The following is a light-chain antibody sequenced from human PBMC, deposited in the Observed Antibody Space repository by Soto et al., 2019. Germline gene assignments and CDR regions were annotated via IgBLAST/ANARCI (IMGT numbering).Light chain of an antibody. CDR3: ASWDDSLNGWV. V-gene: IGLV1-44*01. Sequence: QSVLTQPPSASGTPGRRVTSSCSGSKSNIGSYSVNCYQQFPGAAPKLLIFSNNQRPSRVPDRFSGSKSGTSASLAISGLQSEHEADYYCASWDDSLNGWVFGGGTKVTVL. CDR2: SNN. J-gene: IGLJ3*02. CDR1: KSNIGSYS.